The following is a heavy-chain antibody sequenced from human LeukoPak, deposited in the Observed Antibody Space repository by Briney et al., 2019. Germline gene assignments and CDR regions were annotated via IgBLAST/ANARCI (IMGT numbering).Heavy chain of an antibody. J-gene: IGHJ4*02. D-gene: IGHD3-22*01. CDR2: IKGGGSEK. CDR1: GFTLSGYF. CDR3: ARDRGWRSSGYYLYYFDF. V-gene: IGHV3-7*01. Sequence: GGSLRLSCAASGFTLSGYFMSWVHQAPGEGLEWVASIKGGGSEKYYVDSVKGRFTISRDNAKNSLYLQMNSLRAEDTAVYYCARDRGWRSSGYYLYYFDFWGQGTLVTVSS.